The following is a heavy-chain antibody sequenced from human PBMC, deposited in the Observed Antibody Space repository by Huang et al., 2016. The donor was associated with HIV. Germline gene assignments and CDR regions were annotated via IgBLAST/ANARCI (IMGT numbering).Heavy chain of an antibody. CDR3: ATLPPVNYGRSGGRVRDY. Sequence: QVQLVQSGAEVKKPGASVKVSCKASGYTFSNYDINWVRQAPGQGLEWMGWMKPNSGNTGYARNFQGRVTRTRSTSISTAYMELSRLRFEDTAVYYCATLPPVNYGRSGGRVRDYWGQGSLVTVSS. CDR1: GYTFSNYD. J-gene: IGHJ4*02. CDR2: MKPNSGNT. V-gene: IGHV1-8*01. D-gene: IGHD2-15*01.